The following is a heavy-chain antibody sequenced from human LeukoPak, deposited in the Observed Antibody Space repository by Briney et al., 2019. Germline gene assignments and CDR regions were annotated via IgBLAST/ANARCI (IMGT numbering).Heavy chain of an antibody. CDR1: GYTFTSYA. Sequence: ASVKVSCKASGYTFTSYAMNWVRQAPGQGLEWMGWINTNTGNPTYAQGFTGRFVFSLDTSVSTAYLQISSLKAEDTAVYYCARGAPGYYDFWSGYSPDGAFDIWGQGTMVTVSS. J-gene: IGHJ3*02. CDR2: INTNTGNP. D-gene: IGHD3-3*01. V-gene: IGHV7-4-1*02. CDR3: ARGAPGYYDFWSGYSPDGAFDI.